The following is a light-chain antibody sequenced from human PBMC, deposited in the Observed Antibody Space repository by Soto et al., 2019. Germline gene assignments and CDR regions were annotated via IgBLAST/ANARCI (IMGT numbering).Light chain of an antibody. V-gene: IGLV1-47*01. CDR3: AAWDDSLSAVV. CDR2: RNN. CDR1: SSNIGRNY. Sequence: QSVLTQPPSASGTPGQRVTISCSGSSSNIGRNYVYWYQQLPGTAPKLLSYRNNQRPSGVPDRFSGSKSGTSASLAISGLRSEDEADYYCAAWDDSLSAVVFGGGTKVTVL. J-gene: IGLJ2*01.